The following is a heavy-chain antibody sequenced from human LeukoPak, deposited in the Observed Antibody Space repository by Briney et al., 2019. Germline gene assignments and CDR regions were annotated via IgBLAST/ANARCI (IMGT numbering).Heavy chain of an antibody. CDR3: ARRRIGVGATRPFDY. CDR1: GGSISSYQ. D-gene: IGHD1-26*01. CDR2: IYYSGSA. J-gene: IGHJ4*02. Sequence: PSETLSLTCTVSGGSISSYQWSWIRQPPGKGLEWIGNIYYSGSANYNPSLKSRVTISVDTSKNQFSLKLSPVTAADTAVYYCARRRIGVGATRPFDYWGQGTLVTVSS. V-gene: IGHV4-59*12.